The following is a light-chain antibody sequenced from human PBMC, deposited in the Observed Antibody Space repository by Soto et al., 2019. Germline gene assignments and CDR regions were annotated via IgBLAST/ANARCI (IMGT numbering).Light chain of an antibody. Sequence: EMVLRNSPAPLPFSQGEKPTLSCRASKGVNTNYLACYQQKSAQAPSLLIYGASSRATGIPDRFSGSGSGTDFTLTISRLEPEDFAAYFCQQYGSSPITFGQGTRLEIK. J-gene: IGKJ5*01. CDR3: QQYGSSPIT. V-gene: IGKV3-20*01. CDR1: KGVNTNY. CDR2: GAS.